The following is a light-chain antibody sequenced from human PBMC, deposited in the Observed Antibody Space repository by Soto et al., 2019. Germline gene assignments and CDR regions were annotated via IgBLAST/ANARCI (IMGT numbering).Light chain of an antibody. Sequence: QSALTQPPSASGSPGQSVTISCTGTSSDVGAFDYISWYQQYPGKAPKLIIHEVTKRPSGVPDRFSGSKSGNTASLTVSGLRAEDEADYYCSSYAGTNDIYVFGTGTKLTVL. V-gene: IGLV2-8*01. CDR3: SSYAGTNDIYV. CDR2: EVT. CDR1: SSDVGAFDY. J-gene: IGLJ1*01.